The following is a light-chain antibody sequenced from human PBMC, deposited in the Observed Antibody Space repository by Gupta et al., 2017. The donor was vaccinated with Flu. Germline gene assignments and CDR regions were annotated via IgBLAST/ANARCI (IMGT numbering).Light chain of an antibody. Sequence: SYELTPPPSVAESPGQTARITCSGDAFPKQYAYWYQQKPGQAPVLVIYKDSERPSGIPERFSGSNSGTTVTLTISGVQAEDEADYYCQSADSSGTYVFGTGTKVTVL. CDR1: AFPKQY. V-gene: IGLV3-25*03. CDR2: KDS. J-gene: IGLJ1*01. CDR3: QSADSSGTYV.